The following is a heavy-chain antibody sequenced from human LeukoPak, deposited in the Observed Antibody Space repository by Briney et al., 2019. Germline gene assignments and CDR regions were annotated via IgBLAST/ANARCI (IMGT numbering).Heavy chain of an antibody. D-gene: IGHD2-15*01. V-gene: IGHV3-33*05. Sequence: GRSLRLSCAASGFAFSSYAIHWVRQAPGKGLEWVAAISFDGSREYYAGSVKGRITISRDNSKNTLNLQMNSLRAEDTAVYYCARDIWEVAAGARLDYWGQGTLVTVSS. CDR3: ARDIWEVAAGARLDY. J-gene: IGHJ4*02. CDR2: ISFDGSRE. CDR1: GFAFSSYA.